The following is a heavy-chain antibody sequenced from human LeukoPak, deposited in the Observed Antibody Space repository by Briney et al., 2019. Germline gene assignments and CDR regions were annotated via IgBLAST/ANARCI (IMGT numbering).Heavy chain of an antibody. CDR2: ISPNSDYI. CDR1: GFTFSTFT. D-gene: IGHD5-12*01. J-gene: IGHJ4*02. V-gene: IGHV3-21*01. Sequence: GGSLRLSCAASGFTFSTFTMNWVRQAPGKGLELVSSISPNSDYIYYAASVKGRFTISRDNAKNSLYLQMNSLRAEDTAMYYCARGEGVAPDYWGQGTLVTVSS. CDR3: ARGEGVAPDY.